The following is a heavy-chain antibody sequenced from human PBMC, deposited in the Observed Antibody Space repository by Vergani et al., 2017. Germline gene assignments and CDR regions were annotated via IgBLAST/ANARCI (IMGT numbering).Heavy chain of an antibody. J-gene: IGHJ2*01. D-gene: IGHD6-13*01. V-gene: IGHV3-9*01. CDR1: GFTFDDYA. Sequence: EVPLVESGGGLVQPGRSLRLSCAASGFTFDDYAMHWVRQAPGKGLEWVSGINWNSDSIAYADSVKGRFTISRDNAKHSLYLQMNSLRAEDTALYYCVKDIAASGNYWYFDLWGRGTLVTVSS. CDR3: VKDIAASGNYWYFDL. CDR2: INWNSDSI.